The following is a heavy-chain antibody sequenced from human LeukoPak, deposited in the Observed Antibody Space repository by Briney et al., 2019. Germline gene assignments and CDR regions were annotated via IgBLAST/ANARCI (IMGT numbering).Heavy chain of an antibody. CDR1: GGSISSYY. V-gene: IGHV4-4*07. Sequence: SETLSLTCTVSGGSISSYYWSWIRQPAGKGLEWLGRIYTSGSTNYNPSLKSRVTMSVDTSKNQFSLKLSSVTAAGTAVYYCARDGYSYGYMRRDYYYGMDVWGQGTTVTVSS. CDR2: IYTSGST. J-gene: IGHJ6*02. D-gene: IGHD5-18*01. CDR3: ARDGYSYGYMRRDYYYGMDV.